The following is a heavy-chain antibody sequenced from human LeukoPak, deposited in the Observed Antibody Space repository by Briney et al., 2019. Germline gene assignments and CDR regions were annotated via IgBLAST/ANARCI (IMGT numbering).Heavy chain of an antibody. CDR1: GFTVSGNY. J-gene: IGHJ4*02. Sequence: GGSLRLSCAASGFTVSGNYMSWIRQAPGKGLEWVSVIYTAGSTYNADSVKGRFTISRDKSKNTLYLQMNTLRAEDTAVYFCAGGNTWPGLSYWGQGTLLTVSS. CDR3: AGGNTWPGLSY. CDR2: IYTAGST. V-gene: IGHV3-53*01. D-gene: IGHD6-25*01.